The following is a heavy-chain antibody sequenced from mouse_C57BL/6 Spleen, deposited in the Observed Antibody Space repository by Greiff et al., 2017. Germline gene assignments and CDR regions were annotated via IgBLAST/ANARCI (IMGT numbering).Heavy chain of an antibody. CDR2: IDPEDGDT. Sequence: VQLKASGAELVRPGASVKLSCTASGFNIKDYYMHWVKQRPEQGLEWIGRIDPEDGDTEYAPKFQGKATLPADTSSTTAYLQLSSLTSEDTAVYYCTTSDYYYGSSYDGGQGTTLTVSS. V-gene: IGHV14-1*01. J-gene: IGHJ2*01. CDR1: GFNIKDYY. CDR3: TTSDYYYGSSYD. D-gene: IGHD1-1*01.